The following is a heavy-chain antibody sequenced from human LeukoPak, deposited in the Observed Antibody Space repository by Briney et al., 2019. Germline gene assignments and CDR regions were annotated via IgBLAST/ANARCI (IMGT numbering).Heavy chain of an antibody. J-gene: IGHJ4*02. CDR3: AKLRVRLTTADQDY. D-gene: IGHD1/OR15-1a*01. CDR2: ISYDGVNT. CDR1: EFSFSSYV. Sequence: GGSLRLSCAASEFSFSSYVMYWVPQAPGKGLEWVAAISYDGVNTDYANSVKGRFPISRDNSKNTLYLQMNSLRGEDTAGYYCAKLRVRLTTADQDYWGQGTLVTVSS. V-gene: IGHV3-23*01.